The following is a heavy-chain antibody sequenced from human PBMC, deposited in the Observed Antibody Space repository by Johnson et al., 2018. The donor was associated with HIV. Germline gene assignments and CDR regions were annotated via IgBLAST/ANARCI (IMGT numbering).Heavy chain of an antibody. V-gene: IGHV3-23*04. Sequence: VQLVESGGGLVQPGGSLRLSCAASGFTFSSYAMSWVRQAPGKGLEWVPALSGSGGSTYYADYVKGRFTISRDNSKNRLYLQMNSLRAEDTAVYYCATQEDYGDYYGAFDIWGQGTMVTVSS. CDR3: ATQEDYGDYYGAFDI. CDR2: LSGSGGST. CDR1: GFTFSSYA. J-gene: IGHJ3*02. D-gene: IGHD4-17*01.